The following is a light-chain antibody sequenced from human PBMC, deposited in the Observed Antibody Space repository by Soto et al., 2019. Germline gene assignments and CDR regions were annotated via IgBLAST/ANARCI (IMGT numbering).Light chain of an antibody. CDR2: DAS. J-gene: IGKJ2*01. CDR3: QQRSNWPPT. V-gene: IGKV3-11*01. CDR1: QSVSSY. Sequence: EIVLTQSPATLSLSPGERATLPCRASQSVSSYLAWYQQKHGQAPRLLIYDASNRATGIPARFSGSGSGTDFTLTISSLEPEDFAVYYCQQRSNWPPTFGQGTKLEIK.